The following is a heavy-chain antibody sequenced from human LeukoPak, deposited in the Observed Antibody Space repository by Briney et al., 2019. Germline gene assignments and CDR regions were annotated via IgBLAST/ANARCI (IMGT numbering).Heavy chain of an antibody. J-gene: IGHJ3*02. D-gene: IGHD3-22*01. CDR2: IYYSGTT. CDR1: GGSVSSGSYY. Sequence: MTSGTLSLTCTVSGGSVSSGSYYWSWIRQPPGKGLEWIGYIYYSGTTSYNPSLKSRVTISVDTSKNQFSLKLSSVTAADTAVYYCARVQRPTYYYDSSGYAFDIWGPGTMVTVSS. CDR3: ARVQRPTYYYDSSGYAFDI. V-gene: IGHV4-61*01.